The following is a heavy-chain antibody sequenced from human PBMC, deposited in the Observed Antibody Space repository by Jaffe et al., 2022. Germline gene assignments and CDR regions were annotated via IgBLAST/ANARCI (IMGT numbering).Heavy chain of an antibody. CDR1: GGTFSSYA. J-gene: IGHJ3*02. CDR2: IIPIFGTA. CDR3: AIIVAGNVDTAILHAFDI. Sequence: QVQLVQSGAEVKKPGSSVKVSCKASGGTFSSYAISWVRQAPGQGLEWMGGIIPIFGTANYAQKFQGRVTITADESTSTAYMELSSLRSEDTAVYYCAIIVAGNVDTAILHAFDIWGQGTMVTVSS. V-gene: IGHV1-69*01. D-gene: IGHD5-18*01.